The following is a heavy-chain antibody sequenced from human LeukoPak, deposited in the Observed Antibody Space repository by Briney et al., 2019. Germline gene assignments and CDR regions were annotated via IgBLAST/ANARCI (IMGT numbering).Heavy chain of an antibody. V-gene: IGHV3-9*01. CDR3: AKDHGGNFYFFDY. CDR1: GFTFKDYT. CDR2: VIWDGGSI. D-gene: IGHD4-23*01. J-gene: IGHJ4*02. Sequence: GGSLRLSCLASGFTFKDYTIHWVRQAPGKGLEWVSGVIWDGGSIGYADSVKGRSTISRDNAKNSLYLEMNSLRPEDTALYYCAKDHGGNFYFFDYWGRGTLVTVSS.